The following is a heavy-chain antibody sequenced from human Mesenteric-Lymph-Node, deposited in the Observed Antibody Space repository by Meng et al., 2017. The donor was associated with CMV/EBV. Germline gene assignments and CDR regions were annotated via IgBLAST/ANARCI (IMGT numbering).Heavy chain of an antibody. D-gene: IGHD5-12*01. CDR2: IYYSGST. Sequence: GSLRLSCTVSGGSVSSGSYYWSWIRQPPGKGLEWIGYIYYSGSTNYNPSLKSRVTISVDTSKNQFSLKLSSVTAADTAVYYCARDLADIVATVRYFDYWGQGTLVTVSS. V-gene: IGHV4-61*01. CDR3: ARDLADIVATVRYFDY. J-gene: IGHJ4*02. CDR1: GGSVSSGSYY.